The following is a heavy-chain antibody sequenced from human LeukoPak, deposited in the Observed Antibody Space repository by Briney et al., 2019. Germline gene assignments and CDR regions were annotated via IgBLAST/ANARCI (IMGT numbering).Heavy chain of an antibody. J-gene: IGHJ4*02. V-gene: IGHV3-21*01. CDR3: ARDLGYYDSSGSLDY. CDR1: GFTFSSYS. CDR2: ISSSSSYI. D-gene: IGHD3-22*01. Sequence: GGSLRLSCAASGFTFSSYSMNWVRQAPGKGLEWVSSISSSSSYIYYADSVKGRFTISIDNAKNSLYLQMNSLRAEDTAVYYCARDLGYYDSSGSLDYWGQGTLVTVSS.